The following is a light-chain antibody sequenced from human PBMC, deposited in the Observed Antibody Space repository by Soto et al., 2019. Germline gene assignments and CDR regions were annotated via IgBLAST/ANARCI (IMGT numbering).Light chain of an antibody. CDR3: SSYTSSSTYV. Sequence: QSALTQPASVSGSPGQSITVSCTGNSSDIGAYKYVSWYQQRPGKAPKLMIYDVSNRPSGVSSRFGGSKSGNTASLTISGLQAEDVADYYCSSYTSSSTYVFGTGTKVTVL. V-gene: IGLV2-14*01. CDR2: DVS. CDR1: SSDIGAYKY. J-gene: IGLJ1*01.